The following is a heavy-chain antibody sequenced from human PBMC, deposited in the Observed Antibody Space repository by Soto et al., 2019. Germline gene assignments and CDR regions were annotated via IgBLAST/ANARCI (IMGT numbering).Heavy chain of an antibody. Sequence: EVQLVESGGGLVQPGESLKLSCAASGFTLSGSAVHWVRQASGKGLEWVGRIRSKTHSYATEYIASVKGRFTMSRDDSNNTACLQMSGLKTDDTAVYYCTRSGGSYAFGYWGQGTRVTVSS. J-gene: IGHJ4*02. V-gene: IGHV3-73*02. CDR1: GFTLSGSA. CDR2: IRSKTHSYAT. D-gene: IGHD1-26*01. CDR3: TRSGGSYAFGY.